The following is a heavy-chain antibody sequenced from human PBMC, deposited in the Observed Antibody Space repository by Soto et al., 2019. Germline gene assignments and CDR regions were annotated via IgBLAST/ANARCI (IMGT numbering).Heavy chain of an antibody. Sequence: QVQLQESGPGLVKPSETLSLTCTVSGGSISSGTYYWSWIRQHPEKGLEWIGYIYYSGSTYYHPSLKIRVSISIDTSENQFSLKLTSLTAADTAVYYCARGVYARSDAFDIWGQGTLVTVSS. CDR3: ARGVYARSDAFDI. V-gene: IGHV4-31*03. D-gene: IGHD3-16*01. CDR2: IYYSGST. CDR1: GGSISSGTYY. J-gene: IGHJ3*02.